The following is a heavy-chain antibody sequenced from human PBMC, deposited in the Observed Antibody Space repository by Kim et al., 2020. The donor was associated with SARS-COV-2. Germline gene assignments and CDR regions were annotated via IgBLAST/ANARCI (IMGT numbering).Heavy chain of an antibody. CDR2: IYYSGST. Sequence: SETLSLTCTVSGGSISSGDYYWSWIRQPPGKGLEWIGYIYYSGSTYYNPSLKSRVTISVDTSKNQFSLKLSSVTAADTAVYYCAKMTTYFTTNWFDPWGQGTLVTVSS. CDR3: AKMTTYFTTNWFDP. J-gene: IGHJ5*02. CDR1: GGSISSGDYY. D-gene: IGHD1-1*01. V-gene: IGHV4-30-4*01.